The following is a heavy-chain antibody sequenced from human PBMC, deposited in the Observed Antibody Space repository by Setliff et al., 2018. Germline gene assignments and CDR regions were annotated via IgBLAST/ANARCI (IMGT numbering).Heavy chain of an antibody. CDR1: GGSISSGSYY. J-gene: IGHJ5*02. CDR2: IYTSGST. D-gene: IGHD6-19*01. Sequence: KPSETLSLTCTVSGGSISSGSYYWSWIRQPAGKGLEWIGRIYTSGSTNYNPSLKSRVTISVDTSKNHFSLKLSSVTAADTAVYYCARSKSSSGWLNWFDPWGQGTLVTVSS. CDR3: ARSKSSSGWLNWFDP. V-gene: IGHV4-61*02.